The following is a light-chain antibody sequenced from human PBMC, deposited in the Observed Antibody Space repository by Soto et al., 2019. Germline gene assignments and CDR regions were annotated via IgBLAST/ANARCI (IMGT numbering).Light chain of an antibody. V-gene: IGLV1-51*01. CDR3: RTWDSSLCADGV. CDR1: SSNIGNNY. J-gene: IGLJ1*01. Sequence: QSVLTQPPSVSAAPGQKVTISCSGSSSNIGNNYVSWYQQLPGTAPKLLIYDNNKRPSGIPDRFAGSKSGTSATLGITGLQTGDGADYYCRTWDSSLCADGVLGHGTKVIAL. CDR2: DNN.